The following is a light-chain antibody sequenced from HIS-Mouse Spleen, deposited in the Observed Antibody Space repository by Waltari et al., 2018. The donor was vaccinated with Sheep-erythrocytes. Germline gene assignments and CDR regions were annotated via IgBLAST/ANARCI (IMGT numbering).Light chain of an antibody. CDR1: KLGDKY. Sequence: SYELTQPPSVSVSPGQTASITCSGDKLGDKYACWYQQKPGQSPVLVIYQDSKRPSGIPERFSGSNSGNTAPLTISGTQAMDEADYYCQAWDSSILVVFGGVTKLTVL. CDR3: QAWDSSILVV. V-gene: IGLV3-1*01. J-gene: IGLJ2*01. CDR2: QDS.